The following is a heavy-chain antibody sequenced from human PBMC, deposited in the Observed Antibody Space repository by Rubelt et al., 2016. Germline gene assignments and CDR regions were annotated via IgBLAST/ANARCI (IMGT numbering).Heavy chain of an antibody. CDR3: AKTDLLNFAVAFLNDAFDI. V-gene: IGHV3-30*18. CDR1: GFTFSSYG. Sequence: QVQLVESGGGVVQPGRSLRLSCAASGFTFSSYGMHWVRQAPGKGLEWVAVISYDGSNKYYADSVKGLFTISRDNSKNTLYLQMNSLRAEDTAVYYCAKTDLLNFAVAFLNDAFDIWGQGTMVTVSS. CDR2: ISYDGSNK. J-gene: IGHJ3*02. D-gene: IGHD6-19*01.